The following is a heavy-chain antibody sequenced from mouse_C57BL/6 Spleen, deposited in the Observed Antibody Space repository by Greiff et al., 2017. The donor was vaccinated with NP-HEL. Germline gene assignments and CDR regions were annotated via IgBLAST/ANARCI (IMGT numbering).Heavy chain of an antibody. Sequence: VQLQQPGAELVRPGSSVKLSCTASGYTFTSYWMAWVKQRPGQGLEWIGNISPSDSEPHYNQKFKDQATLTVDKSSSTAYMQLSSLTSEDSAVYYCARTHYYGSSPFAYWGQGTLVTVSA. CDR2: ISPSDSEP. D-gene: IGHD1-1*01. CDR3: ARTHYYGSSPFAY. J-gene: IGHJ3*01. V-gene: IGHV1-61*01. CDR1: GYTFTSYW.